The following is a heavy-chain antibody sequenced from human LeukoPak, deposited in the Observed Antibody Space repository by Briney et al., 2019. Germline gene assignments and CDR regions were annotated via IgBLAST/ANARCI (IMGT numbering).Heavy chain of an antibody. CDR3: ARDVSDYGDPHYMDV. Sequence: GGSLRLSCAASGFSFTSYAMNWVRQAPGKGLERVSYISSSGSTIYYADSVKGRFTISRDNAKNSLYLQMNSLRAEDTAVYYCARDVSDYGDPHYMDVWGKGTTVTISS. J-gene: IGHJ6*03. CDR1: GFSFTSYA. CDR2: ISSSGSTI. V-gene: IGHV3-48*03. D-gene: IGHD4-17*01.